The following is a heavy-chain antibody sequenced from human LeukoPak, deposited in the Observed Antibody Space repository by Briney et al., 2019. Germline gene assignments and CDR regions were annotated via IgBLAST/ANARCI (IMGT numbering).Heavy chain of an antibody. CDR3: AGGAITFGGVIVFLDY. J-gene: IGHJ4*02. CDR1: GGSFSGYY. V-gene: IGHV4-34*01. CDR2: INHSGST. Sequence: PSETLSLTCAVYGGSFSGYYWSWIRQPPGKGLEWIGEINHSGSTNYNPSLKSRVTISVDTSKNQFSLKLSSVTAADTAVYYCAGGAITFGGVIVFLDYWGQGTLVTVSS. D-gene: IGHD3-16*02.